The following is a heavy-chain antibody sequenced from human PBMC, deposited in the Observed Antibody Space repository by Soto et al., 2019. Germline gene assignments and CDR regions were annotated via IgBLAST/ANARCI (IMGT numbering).Heavy chain of an antibody. Sequence: ASVKVSCKASGYTFTSYGISWVRQAPGQGLEWMGWISAYNGNTNYAQKLQGRVTMTTDTSTSTAYMELRSLRSDDTAVYYCARDIVVVPAAIDYYYYGMDVWGQGTTVTASS. V-gene: IGHV1-18*01. CDR2: ISAYNGNT. D-gene: IGHD2-2*01. CDR1: GYTFTSYG. J-gene: IGHJ6*02. CDR3: ARDIVVVPAAIDYYYYGMDV.